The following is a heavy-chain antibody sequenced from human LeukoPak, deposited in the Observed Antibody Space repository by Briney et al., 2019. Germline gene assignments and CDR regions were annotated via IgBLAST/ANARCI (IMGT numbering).Heavy chain of an antibody. CDR1: GYTFTGYY. D-gene: IGHD2-2*01. CDR3: ARVEVVPAAMFDY. J-gene: IGHJ4*02. Sequence: GASVKVSCKASGYTFTGYYMHWVRQAPGQGLEWMGWINPNSGGTNYAQKFQGRVTMTRDTSISTAYMELSRLRSDDTAVYYCARVEVVPAAMFDYWGQGTLVTVSS. CDR2: INPNSGGT. V-gene: IGHV1-2*02.